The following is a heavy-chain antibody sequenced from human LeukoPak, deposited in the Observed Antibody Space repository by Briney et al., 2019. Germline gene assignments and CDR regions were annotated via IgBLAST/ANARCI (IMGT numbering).Heavy chain of an antibody. CDR3: ARVNINNWHSCDY. J-gene: IGHJ4*02. Sequence: SSETLSLTCAVSGGSISSNNWWGWVRQPPGKGLEWIGEIYHSGSPNYNPSLKSRVTISVDKSRNHFSLNLSSVTAADTAVYYCARVNINNWHSCDYWGQGTLVTVSS. CDR2: IYHSGSP. D-gene: IGHD1-1*01. CDR1: GGSISSNNW. V-gene: IGHV4-4*02.